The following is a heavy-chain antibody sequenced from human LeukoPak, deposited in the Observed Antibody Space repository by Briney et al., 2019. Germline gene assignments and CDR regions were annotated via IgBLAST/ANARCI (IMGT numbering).Heavy chain of an antibody. J-gene: IGHJ4*02. CDR1: GGTFSSYA. D-gene: IGHD6-6*01. CDR3: ARVSEYSSSLIYYFDY. Sequence: SVKVSCKASGGTFSSYAISWVRQAPGQGLEWMGGIIPIFGTANYAQKFQGRVTITADESTSTAYMELSSLRSEDTAVYYCARVSEYSSSLIYYFDYWGQGTLVTVSS. CDR2: IIPIFGTA. V-gene: IGHV1-69*13.